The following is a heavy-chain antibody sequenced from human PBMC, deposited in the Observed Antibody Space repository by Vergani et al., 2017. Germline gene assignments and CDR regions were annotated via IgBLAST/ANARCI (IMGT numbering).Heavy chain of an antibody. V-gene: IGHV3-23*01. CDR2: ISGSGGST. CDR1: GFTFSSYA. CDR3: AKDLGPHYEARLNYFDY. D-gene: IGHD3-22*01. Sequence: EVQLLESGGGLVQPGGSLRLSCAASGFTFSSYAMSWVRQAPGKGLEWVSAISGSGGSTYYADSVKGRFTISRDNSKNTLYLQMNSLRAEDTAVYYCAKDLGPHYEARLNYFDYWGQGTLVTVSS. J-gene: IGHJ4*02.